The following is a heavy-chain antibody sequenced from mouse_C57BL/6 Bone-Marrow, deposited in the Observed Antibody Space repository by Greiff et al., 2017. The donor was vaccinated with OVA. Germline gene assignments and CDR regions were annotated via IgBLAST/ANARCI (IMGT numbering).Heavy chain of an antibody. Sequence: QVQLQQPGAELVMPGASVKLSCKASGYTFTSYWMHWVKQRPGQGLEWIGEIDPSDSYTNYNQKFKGKSTLTVDKSSSTAYMRLSSLTSEDSAVYYCARGGSDYWGQGTTLTVSS. CDR2: IDPSDSYT. CDR3: ARGGSDY. CDR1: GYTFTSYW. V-gene: IGHV1-69*01. J-gene: IGHJ2*01.